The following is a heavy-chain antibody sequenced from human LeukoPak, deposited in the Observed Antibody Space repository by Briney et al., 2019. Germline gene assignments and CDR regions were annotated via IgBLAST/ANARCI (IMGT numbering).Heavy chain of an antibody. J-gene: IGHJ2*01. D-gene: IGHD3-10*01. CDR3: ARDYYGSGSYSPTYWYFDL. CDR1: AFTFSSYE. CDR2: ISSSGSTI. Sequence: PGGSLRLSCAASAFTFSSYEMNWVRQAPGKGLEWVSYISSSGSTIYYADSVKGRFTISRDNAKNSLYLQMNSLRAEDTAVYYCARDYYGSGSYSPTYWYFDLWGRGTLVTVSS. V-gene: IGHV3-48*03.